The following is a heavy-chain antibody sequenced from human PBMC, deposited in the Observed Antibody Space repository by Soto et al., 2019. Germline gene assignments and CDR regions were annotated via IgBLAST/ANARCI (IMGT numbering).Heavy chain of an antibody. CDR1: GGSISSSSYY. J-gene: IGHJ4*02. V-gene: IGHV4-39*02. CDR3: ARPGYSSSWIDY. D-gene: IGHD6-13*01. CDR2: IYYSGST. Sequence: QLQLQESGPGLVKPSETLSLICTVSGGSISSSSYYWGWIRQPPGKGLEWIGSIYYSGSTYYNTSLKSRVTISVDTSKNHCSLRLSSVTAADTAVYYCARPGYSSSWIDYWGQGTLVTVSS.